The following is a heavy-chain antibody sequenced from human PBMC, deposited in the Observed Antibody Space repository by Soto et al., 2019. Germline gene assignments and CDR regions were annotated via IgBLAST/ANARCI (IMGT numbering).Heavy chain of an antibody. J-gene: IGHJ6*02. CDR1: GYTFTRYG. D-gene: IGHD2-8*01. CDR3: AKNGQPPYYYYGLDV. V-gene: IGHV1-18*01. Sequence: GASVKVSCKASGYTFTRYGISWVRQAPGQGLEWMGWISGYNGDTNYAQKFQGRVSMTIDTSTGTAYMELRSLTSDDTAVYYCAKNGQPPYYYYGLDVWGQGTTVTVSS. CDR2: ISGYNGDT.